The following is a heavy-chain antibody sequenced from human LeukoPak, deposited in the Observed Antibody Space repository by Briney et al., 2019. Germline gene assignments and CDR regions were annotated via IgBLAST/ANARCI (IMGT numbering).Heavy chain of an antibody. CDR1: GGTFSSYT. J-gene: IGHJ4*02. V-gene: IGHV1-69*02. D-gene: IGHD2-2*01. CDR2: IIPILGIA. Sequence: ASVKVSCKASGGTFSSYTISWVRQAPGQGLEWMGRIIPILGIANYAQKFQGRVTITADKSTSTAYMELSSLRSEDTAVYYCARAPGRVVVPAAVDYWGQGTLDTVSS. CDR3: ARAPGRVVVPAAVDY.